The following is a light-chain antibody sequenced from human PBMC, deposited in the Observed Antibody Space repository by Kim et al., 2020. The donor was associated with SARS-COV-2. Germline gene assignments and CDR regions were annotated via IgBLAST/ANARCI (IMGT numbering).Light chain of an antibody. CDR3: QRFDFYSGT. CDR1: QSISNW. V-gene: IGKV1-5*03. Sequence: DIQLTQSPSPLSASVGDRVTITCRASQSISNWLAWYQQKPGEVPKLLIYKASNLEVGVPSRLSGSGSGTEFTLTISSLQPDDSATYYCQRFDFYSGTYGQGTKVDIK. J-gene: IGKJ1*01. CDR2: KAS.